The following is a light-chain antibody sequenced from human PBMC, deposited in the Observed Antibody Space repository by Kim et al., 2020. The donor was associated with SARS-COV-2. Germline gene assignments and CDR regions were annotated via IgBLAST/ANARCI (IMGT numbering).Light chain of an antibody. CDR2: RAS. CDR3: PNYNGSPPYT. CDR1: QNVRTN. V-gene: IGKV3-15*01. Sequence: EVVMTQSPATLSVSPGERATLSCRASQNVRTNLAWYQQKPGQAPRLLIYRASTRATGVPARLSGSGSGTEFTLTVSSLQSEDFAVYYSPNYNGSPPYTFGQGPKLEI. J-gene: IGKJ2*01.